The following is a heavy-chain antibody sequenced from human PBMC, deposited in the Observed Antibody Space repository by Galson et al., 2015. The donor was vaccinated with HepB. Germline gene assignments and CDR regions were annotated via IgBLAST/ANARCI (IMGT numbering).Heavy chain of an antibody. Sequence: SVKVSCKASGGTFSSYAISWVRQAPGQGLEWMGGIIPIFGTANYAQKFQGRVTITADESTSTAYMELSSLRSEDTAVYYCASGHILNRIYYYYGMDVWGQGTTVTVSS. V-gene: IGHV1-69*13. J-gene: IGHJ6*02. D-gene: IGHD2-21*01. CDR3: ASGHILNRIYYYYGMDV. CDR2: IIPIFGTA. CDR1: GGTFSSYA.